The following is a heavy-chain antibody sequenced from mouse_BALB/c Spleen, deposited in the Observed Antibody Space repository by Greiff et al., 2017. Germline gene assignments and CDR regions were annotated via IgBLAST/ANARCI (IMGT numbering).Heavy chain of an antibody. CDR3: ARGLGPQAWFAY. CDR1: GYTFTSYD. J-gene: IGHJ3*01. D-gene: IGHD4-1*01. V-gene: IGHV1-85*01. CDR2: IFPGDGST. Sequence: VQLQQSGAELVKPGASVKLSCKASGYTFTSYDINWVRQRPEQGLEWIGWIFPGDGSTKYNEKFKGKATLTADTSSSTAYMQLSSLTSEDSAVYFCARGLGPQAWFAYWGQGTLVTVSA.